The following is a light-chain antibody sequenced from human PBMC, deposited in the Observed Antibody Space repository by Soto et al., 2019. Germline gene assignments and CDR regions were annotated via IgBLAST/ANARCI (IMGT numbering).Light chain of an antibody. CDR1: SSDVGLYNY. CDR3: SSYTTTYIVV. Sequence: QSVLTQPASVSGSPGQSITISCTGTSSDVGLYNYVSWYQQHPGKVPKLMISEVSKRPSGVSNRFSGSKSGNTASLTISGLQAEDEADYYCSSYTTTYIVVFGEGTKLTVL. J-gene: IGLJ2*01. CDR2: EVS. V-gene: IGLV2-14*01.